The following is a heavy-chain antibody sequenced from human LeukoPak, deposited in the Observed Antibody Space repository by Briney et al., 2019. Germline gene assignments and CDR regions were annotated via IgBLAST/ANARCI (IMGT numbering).Heavy chain of an antibody. CDR2: IRYDGSDQ. CDR1: GLTFVSYG. CDR3: AKDAHYLFGGKRDFYFDY. Sequence: PGGSLRLSCATSGLTFVSYGMHWVRQAPGKGLEWVTFIRYDGSDQAYADSVKGRFTISRDNSKNTFYLHMTSLRREDTAVYYCAKDAHYLFGGKRDFYFDYWGQGALVTVSS. V-gene: IGHV3-30*02. D-gene: IGHD4-23*01. J-gene: IGHJ4*02.